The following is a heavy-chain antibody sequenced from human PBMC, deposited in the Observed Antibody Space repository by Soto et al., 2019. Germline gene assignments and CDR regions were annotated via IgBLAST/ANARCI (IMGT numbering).Heavy chain of an antibody. CDR1: GFTFSNYA. D-gene: IGHD3-3*01. CDR2: IRGSGDST. V-gene: IGHV3-23*01. CDR3: AKAFFGVVITPDY. J-gene: IGHJ4*02. Sequence: EVQLLECGGGLIQPGGSLRLSCAASGFTFSNYAMSWVRQAPGKGLEWVSAIRGSGDSTYYADSVKGRFTISRDNSKNTLYLQMNSLRAEDTAVYYCAKAFFGVVITPDYWGQGTLVTVSS.